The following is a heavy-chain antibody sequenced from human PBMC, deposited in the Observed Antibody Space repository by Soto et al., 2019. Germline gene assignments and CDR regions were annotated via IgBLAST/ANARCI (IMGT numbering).Heavy chain of an antibody. V-gene: IGHV1-2*02. CDR1: GYTFTGHY. D-gene: IGHD2-15*01. Sequence: QVQLVQSGPEVKKSGASVKVSCKASGYTFTGHYIHWVRQAPGQGPEWMGEIGPKSGDTKYTQKFQGRLTLTRDTSISTVYMELTNLSPDDTAVYYCGRGRSGEIVVFYWGQGTLVTAYS. CDR3: GRGRSGEIVVFY. J-gene: IGHJ4*02. CDR2: IGPKSGDT.